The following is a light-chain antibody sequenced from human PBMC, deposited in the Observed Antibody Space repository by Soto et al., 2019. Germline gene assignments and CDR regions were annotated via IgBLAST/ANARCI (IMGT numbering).Light chain of an antibody. CDR2: AAS. Sequence: AIQMTQSPSSLSASVGDRVTITCRASQGIKSDVAWYQQIPGKAPKLLIYAASSLQSGVPSRFSGSGSGTDFTLTINRLQPEDFAAYYCLQDYNYPYTFGQGTKLEIK. CDR3: LQDYNYPYT. V-gene: IGKV1-6*01. J-gene: IGKJ2*01. CDR1: QGIKSD.